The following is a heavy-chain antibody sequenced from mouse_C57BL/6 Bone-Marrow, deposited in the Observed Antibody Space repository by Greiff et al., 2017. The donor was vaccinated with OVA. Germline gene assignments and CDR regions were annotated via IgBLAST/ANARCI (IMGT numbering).Heavy chain of an antibody. Sequence: VQLQQSGAELVRPGASVKLSCTASGFNIKDDYMHWVKQRPEQGLEWIGWIDPENGDTESASKFQGKATITADTSSNTAYLQLSSLTSEDTAVYYCTTGGSSYVGYWGQGTTLTVSS. J-gene: IGHJ2*01. V-gene: IGHV14-4*01. CDR1: GFNIKDDY. D-gene: IGHD1-1*01. CDR3: TTGGSSYVGY. CDR2: IDPENGDT.